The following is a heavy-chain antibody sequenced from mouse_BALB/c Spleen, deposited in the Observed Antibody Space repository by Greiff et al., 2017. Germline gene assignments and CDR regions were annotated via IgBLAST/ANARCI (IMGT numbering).Heavy chain of an antibody. D-gene: IGHD1-1*01. CDR3: AREGLYYGSSYDYFDY. CDR1: GYSFTGYF. Sequence: EVQLHQSGPELVKPGASVKISCKASGYSFTGYFMNWVMQSHGKSLEWIGRINPYNGDTFYNQKFKGKATLTVDKSSSTAHMELRSLASEDSAVYYCAREGLYYGSSYDYFDYWGQGTTLTVSS. V-gene: IGHV1-20*02. CDR2: INPYNGDT. J-gene: IGHJ2*01.